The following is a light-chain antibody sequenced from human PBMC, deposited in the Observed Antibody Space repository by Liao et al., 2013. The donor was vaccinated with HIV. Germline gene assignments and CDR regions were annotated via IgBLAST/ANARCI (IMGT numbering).Light chain of an antibody. CDR1: NIGSKS. J-gene: IGLJ3*02. Sequence: SYELTQPPSVSVAPGTTASISCEGNNIGSKSVHWYQQKPGQAPVVVIYYNDDRPSGIPERFSASNSGNTATLTISRVEAGDEADYFCQVWDRSTDYRVFGGGTKLTVL. CDR2: YND. V-gene: IGLV3-21*04. CDR3: QVWDRSTDYRV.